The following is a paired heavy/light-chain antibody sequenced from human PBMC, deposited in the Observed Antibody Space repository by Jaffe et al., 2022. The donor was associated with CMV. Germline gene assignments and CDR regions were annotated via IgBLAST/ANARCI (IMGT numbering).Light chain of an antibody. V-gene: IGLV1-44*01. J-gene: IGLJ2*01. Sequence: QSVLTQPPSASGTPGQRVTIPCSGSSSNIGSNPVNWYQQLPGTAPKLLIYNNNQRPSGVPDRFSGSKSGTSASLAISGLQSEDEADYYCAAWDDSLVVFGGGTKLTVL. CDR2: NNN. CDR1: SSNIGSNP. CDR3: AAWDDSLVV.
Heavy chain of an antibody. CDR3: ARGQYYDSSGYYPPMGY. J-gene: IGHJ4*02. CDR2: INAGSGST. V-gene: IGHV1-3*01. Sequence: QVQLVQSGAEVKKPGASVKVSCKASGNTFTRYAMHWVRQAPGQRLEWMGWINAGSGSTKYSQKLQGRVTITRDTSASTVYMELSSLRSEDTAVYYCARGQYYDSSGYYPPMGYWGQGTLVTVSS. D-gene: IGHD3-22*01. CDR1: GNTFTRYA.